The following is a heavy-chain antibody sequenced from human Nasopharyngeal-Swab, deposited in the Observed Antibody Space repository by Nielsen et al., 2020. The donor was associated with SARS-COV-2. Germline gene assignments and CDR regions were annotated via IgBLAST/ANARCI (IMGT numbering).Heavy chain of an antibody. CDR2: IGDRDHNYTT. V-gene: IGHV3-73*01. CDR3: TTDFYFDY. Sequence: GESLKISCAASGFIFSASAIHWVRQASGKGLEWVGRIGDRDHNYTTTSGASVQGRFTIARDDSKNTAFLQMDSLKTEDTALYYCTTDFYFDYWGPGTLVTVSS. J-gene: IGHJ4*02. CDR1: GFIFSASA.